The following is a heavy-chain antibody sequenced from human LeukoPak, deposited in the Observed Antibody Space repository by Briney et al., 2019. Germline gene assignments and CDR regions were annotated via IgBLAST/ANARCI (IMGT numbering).Heavy chain of an antibody. J-gene: IGHJ4*02. CDR1: GFTFDDYA. V-gene: IGHV3-9*01. CDR2: ISWNSGSI. D-gene: IGHD3-10*01. CDR3: AKEKRDYGSGSYYLDY. Sequence: GGSLRLSCAASGFTFDDYAMHWVRQGPGKGLEWVSGISWNSGSIGYADSVKGRFTISRDNSKNTLYLQMNSLRAEDTAVYYCAKEKRDYGSGSYYLDYWGQGTLVTVSS.